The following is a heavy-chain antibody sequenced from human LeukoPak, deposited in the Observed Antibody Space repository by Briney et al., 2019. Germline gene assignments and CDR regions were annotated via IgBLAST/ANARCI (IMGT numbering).Heavy chain of an antibody. CDR1: GFTFSSYG. J-gene: IGHJ5*02. CDR2: ISYDGSNK. CDR3: AKDLMRDRWFGES. D-gene: IGHD3-10*01. Sequence: GGSLRLSCAASGFTFSSYGMHWVRQAPGKGLEWVAVISYDGSNKYYADSVKGRFTISRDNSRNTLYLHMNSLRLEDTAVYYCAKDLMRDRWFGESWGQGTLVTVSS. V-gene: IGHV3-30*18.